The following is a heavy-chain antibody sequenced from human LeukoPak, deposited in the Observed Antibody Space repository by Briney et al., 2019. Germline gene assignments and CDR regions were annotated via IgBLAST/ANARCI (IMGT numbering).Heavy chain of an antibody. CDR2: LYYGENS. J-gene: IGHJ6*03. Sequence: SETLSLTCTVSGGSISIISSSTYYWGWIRQAPGKGLEWIGSLYYGENSHYNPSLKSRVTISEDTSKNQFSLKLSSVTAADTAVYYCARRATTVTTGYYYYYMDVWGKGTTVTVSS. CDR1: GGSISIISSSTYY. D-gene: IGHD4-17*01. V-gene: IGHV4-39*01. CDR3: ARRATTVTTGYYYYYMDV.